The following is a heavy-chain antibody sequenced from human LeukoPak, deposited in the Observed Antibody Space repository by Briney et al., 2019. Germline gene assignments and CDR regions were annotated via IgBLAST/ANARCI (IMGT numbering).Heavy chain of an antibody. CDR2: ISAYNGNT. J-gene: IGHJ5*02. Sequence: ASVKVSCKASGYTFINYGISWVRQAPGQGLEWMGWISAYNGNTNYAQKLQGRVTMTTDTSTSTAYMELRSLRSDDTAVYYCARDGLQQLDGNPYNWFDPWGQGTLVAVSS. V-gene: IGHV1-18*01. CDR3: ARDGLQQLDGNPYNWFDP. CDR1: GYTFINYG. D-gene: IGHD6-13*01.